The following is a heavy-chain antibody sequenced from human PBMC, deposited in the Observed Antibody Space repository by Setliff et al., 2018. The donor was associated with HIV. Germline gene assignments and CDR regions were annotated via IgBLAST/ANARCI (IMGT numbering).Heavy chain of an antibody. D-gene: IGHD3-10*01. CDR2: VSTSGNT. J-gene: IGHJ4*02. V-gene: IGHV4-61*09. CDR1: SSISSGGYY. CDR3: ARIKAFGSGSYPLDF. Sequence: SETLSLTCSVSSSISSGGYYWTWIRQPAGKGLEWIGHVSTSGNTNYNPSLKSRITISLDTSKSHFSLKLHSETAADTAVYYCARIKAFGSGSYPLDFWGQGTPVTVSS.